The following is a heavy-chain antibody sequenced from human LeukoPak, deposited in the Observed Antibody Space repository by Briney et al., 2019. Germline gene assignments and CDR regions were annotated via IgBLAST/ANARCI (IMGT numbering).Heavy chain of an antibody. J-gene: IGHJ6*03. Sequence: GGSLRLSCAASGFTFSSYAMSWVRQAPGKGLEWVSSISGSGGSTYFADSVKGRFTICRDNSKNTLYLQMNSLRAEDTAVYYCAKRRGLELLYYYYMDVWGKGTTVTVSS. V-gene: IGHV3-23*01. CDR3: AKRRGLELLYYYYMDV. CDR1: GFTFSSYA. D-gene: IGHD1-7*01. CDR2: ISGSGGST.